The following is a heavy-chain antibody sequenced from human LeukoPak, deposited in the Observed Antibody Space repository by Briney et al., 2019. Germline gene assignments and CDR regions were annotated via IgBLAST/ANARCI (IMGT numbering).Heavy chain of an antibody. V-gene: IGHV1-69*05. CDR3: ARGPRDDSSGYYYYYYMDV. D-gene: IGHD3-22*01. CDR1: GGTFSSYA. CDR2: IIPIFGTA. J-gene: IGHJ6*03. Sequence: GSSVKVSCKASGGTFSSYAISWVRQAPGQGLEWMGRIIPIFGTANYAQKFQGRVTITTDESTSTAYMELSSLRSEVTAVYYCARGPRDDSSGYYYYYYMDVWGKGTTVTVSS.